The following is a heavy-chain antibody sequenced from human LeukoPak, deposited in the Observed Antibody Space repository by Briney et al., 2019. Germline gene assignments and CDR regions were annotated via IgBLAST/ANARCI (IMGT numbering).Heavy chain of an antibody. CDR1: GFTFSRYT. D-gene: IGHD3-10*01. J-gene: IGHJ4*02. Sequence: GGSLRLSCAASGFTFSRYTMHWVRQAPGKRLEYFSAINSNGRSTYYADSVKGRFTLSRDNSRNTLYLQMGSLRIEDTAVYYCARELDGSGSFDYWGQGTLVAVSS. CDR2: INSNGRST. CDR3: ARELDGSGSFDY. V-gene: IGHV3-64*02.